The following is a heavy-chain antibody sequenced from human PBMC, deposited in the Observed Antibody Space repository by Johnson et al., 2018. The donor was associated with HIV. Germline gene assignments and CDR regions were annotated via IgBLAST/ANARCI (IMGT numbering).Heavy chain of an antibody. V-gene: IGHV3-15*01. J-gene: IGHJ3*02. D-gene: IGHD2-15*01. CDR2: VKSKTDGGTT. CDR1: GFTFSNAW. Sequence: VQLVESGGGSVKSGGSLRVSCAASGFTFSNAWMSWVRQAPGKGLEWVGRVKSKTDGGTTDYAAPVKGRFTIPRDDSKTTRYLQMNSLKTEDTAVYYCTTLGYCSGGSCYSGRGFDIWGQGTMVTVSS. CDR3: TTLGYCSGGSCYSGRGFDI.